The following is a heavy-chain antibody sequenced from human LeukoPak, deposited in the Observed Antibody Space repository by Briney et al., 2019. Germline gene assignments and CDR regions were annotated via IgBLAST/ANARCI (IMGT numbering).Heavy chain of an antibody. CDR1: AFTFSSYS. J-gene: IGHJ4*02. CDR3: LGLMSH. CDR2: ISSSSNYI. D-gene: IGHD2-8*01. V-gene: IGHV3-21*01. Sequence: PGGSLRLSCAASAFTFSSYSMNCVRQAPGKGLEWDSSISSSSNYIYYAASVKGRLTISRDNAKNSLSLQMNSLRAEDTAVYYCLGLMSHWGQGTLVTVSS.